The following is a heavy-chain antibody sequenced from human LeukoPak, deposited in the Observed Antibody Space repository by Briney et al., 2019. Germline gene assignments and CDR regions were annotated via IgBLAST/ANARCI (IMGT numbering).Heavy chain of an antibody. V-gene: IGHV4-34*01. J-gene: IGHJ4*02. Sequence: SETLSLTCAVYGGSFSGYYWSWIRQPPGKGLEWIGEINHSGSTNYNPSLKSRVTVSVDTSKNQFSLKLSSVTAADTAVYYCARRAHYSPLDYWGQGTLVTVSS. CDR1: GGSFSGYY. D-gene: IGHD4-11*01. CDR3: ARRAHYSPLDY. CDR2: INHSGST.